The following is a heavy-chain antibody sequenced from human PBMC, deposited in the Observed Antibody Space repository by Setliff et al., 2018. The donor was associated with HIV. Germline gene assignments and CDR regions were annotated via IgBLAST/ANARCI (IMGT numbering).Heavy chain of an antibody. D-gene: IGHD3-22*01. Sequence: PSETLSLTCAIPDQLISSGNYWGWIRQPPGRGLEWIGSVYDSGNTYYKPALESRAAISLDTSMNQFSLKLSSVTAADTAVYYCARPGKAYDSSGYWGYWGQGTLVTVSS. V-gene: IGHV4-38-2*01. J-gene: IGHJ4*02. CDR2: VYDSGNT. CDR1: DQLISSGNY. CDR3: ARPGKAYDSSGYWGY.